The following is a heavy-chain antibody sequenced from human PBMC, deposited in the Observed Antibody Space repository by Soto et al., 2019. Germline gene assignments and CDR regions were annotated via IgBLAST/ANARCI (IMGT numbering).Heavy chain of an antibody. J-gene: IGHJ4*02. V-gene: IGHV1-46*03. CDR3: AARRGSSEPFDY. CDR1: GYTFTSYY. CDR2: INPSGGST. Sequence: QVQLVQSGAEVKKPGASVKVSCKASGYTFTSYYMHWVRQAPGQGLEWMGIINPSGGSTSYAQKFKGRVTMTRDTSTSTVYMELSSLRSEDTAVYYCAARRGSSEPFDYWGQGTLVTVSS. D-gene: IGHD3-22*01.